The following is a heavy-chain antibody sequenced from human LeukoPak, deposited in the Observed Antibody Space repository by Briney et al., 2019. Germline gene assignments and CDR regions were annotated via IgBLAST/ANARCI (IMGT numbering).Heavy chain of an antibody. CDR2: ISGSGGST. CDR3: ARAPVVVAATEYYFDY. D-gene: IGHD2-15*01. Sequence: QTGGSLRLSCAASGFTFSSYAMSWVRQAPGKGLEWVSAISGSGGSTYYADSVKGRFTISRDNSKNTLYLQMNSLRAEDTAVYYCARAPVVVAATEYYFDYWGQGTLVTVSS. V-gene: IGHV3-23*01. CDR1: GFTFSSYA. J-gene: IGHJ4*02.